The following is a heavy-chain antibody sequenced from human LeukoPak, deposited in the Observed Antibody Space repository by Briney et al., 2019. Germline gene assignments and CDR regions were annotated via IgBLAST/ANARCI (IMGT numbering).Heavy chain of an antibody. CDR2: IYYSGST. J-gene: IGHJ6*03. Sequence: PSETLTLTCTVSGGSISSSCCYWGWIRQPPGKGLEWIGTIYYSGSTCYNPPLKSRVTISVDTSKNQFSLKLSSVTAADTAVYYCARAHCSGGSCYYYYYYMDVWGTGTTVTVSS. V-gene: IGHV4-39*07. D-gene: IGHD2-15*01. CDR3: ARAHCSGGSCYYYYYYMDV. CDR1: GGSISSSCCY.